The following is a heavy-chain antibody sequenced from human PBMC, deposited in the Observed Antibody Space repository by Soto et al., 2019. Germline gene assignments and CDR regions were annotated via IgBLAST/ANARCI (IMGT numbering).Heavy chain of an antibody. V-gene: IGHV1-18*01. CDR2: ISAYNGNT. Sequence: VQLVQSGAEVNKPGASVKVSCKASGYTFTSYGISWVRQAPGQGLEWMGWISAYNGNTSYAQKLQARVTITTATSTSTAYMELRRLRSDDTAAYYCARDGGWQPDSWGQGTLVTVSS. CDR1: GYTFTSYG. D-gene: IGHD6-19*01. CDR3: ARDGGWQPDS. J-gene: IGHJ4*02.